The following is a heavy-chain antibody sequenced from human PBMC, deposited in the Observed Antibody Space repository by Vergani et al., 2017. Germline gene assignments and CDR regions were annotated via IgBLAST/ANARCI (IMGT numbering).Heavy chain of an antibody. V-gene: IGHV3-23*03. Sequence: EVQLLESGGGLVQPGGSLRLSCAASGFTFSSYAMSWVRQAPGKGLEWVSVIYSGGSSTYYADSVKGRFTISRDNSKNTLYLQMNSLRAEDTAVYYCAMGGSPRYYDFWSGPAAFDIWGQGTMVTVSS. D-gene: IGHD3-3*01. CDR2: IYSGGSST. CDR1: GFTFSSYA. CDR3: AMGGSPRYYDFWSGPAAFDI. J-gene: IGHJ3*02.